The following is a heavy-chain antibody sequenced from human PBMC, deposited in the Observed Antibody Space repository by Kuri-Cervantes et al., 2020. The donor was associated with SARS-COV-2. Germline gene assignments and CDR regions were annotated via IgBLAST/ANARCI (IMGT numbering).Heavy chain of an antibody. CDR2: IYHSGST. CDR1: GGSISSSNW. CDR3: ARSTGIVVVPAAIWDYFYY. Sequence: SETLSLTSAVSGGSISSSNWWSWVRQPPGKGLEWIGEIYHSGSTNYNPSHKSRVTISVDKSKNQFSLKLSSVTAADTAVYYCARSTGIVVVPAAIWDYFYYWGQGTLVTVSS. J-gene: IGHJ4*02. D-gene: IGHD2-2*01. V-gene: IGHV4-4*02.